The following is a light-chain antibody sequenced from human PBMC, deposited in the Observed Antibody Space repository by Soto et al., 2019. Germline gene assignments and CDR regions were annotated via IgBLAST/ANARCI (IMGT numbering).Light chain of an antibody. CDR2: EVT. CDR3: SSYTTSSTLWV. CDR1: SSDVGGYNY. J-gene: IGLJ3*02. V-gene: IGLV2-14*01. Sequence: SALTQPASVSGSPGQSITISCTGTSSDVGGYNYVSWYQQHPGKAPKLMIYEVTNRPSRVSNRFSGSKSGNTASLTISGLQAEDEADYYCSSYTTSSTLWVFGGGTQLTVL.